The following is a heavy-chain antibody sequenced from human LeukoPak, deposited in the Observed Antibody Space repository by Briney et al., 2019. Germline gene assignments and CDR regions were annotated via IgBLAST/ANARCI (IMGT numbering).Heavy chain of an antibody. D-gene: IGHD3-22*01. V-gene: IGHV4-38-2*02. Sequence: SETLSLTCTVSGYSISSGYYWGWIRQPPGKGLEWIGSIYHSGSTYYNPSLKSRVTISVDTSKNQFSLKLSSVTAADTAVYYCARAKTHYYDSSGYLNWFDPWGQETLVTVSS. CDR1: GYSISSGYY. CDR2: IYHSGST. CDR3: ARAKTHYYDSSGYLNWFDP. J-gene: IGHJ5*02.